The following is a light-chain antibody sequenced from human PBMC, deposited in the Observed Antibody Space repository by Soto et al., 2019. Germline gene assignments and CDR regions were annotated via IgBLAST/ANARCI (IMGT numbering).Light chain of an antibody. CDR1: SSNIGAGYD. J-gene: IGLJ2*01. CDR2: GNS. V-gene: IGLV1-40*01. CDR3: QSYDSSLRDHVV. Sequence: QSALTQPPSVSGAPGQRVTISCTGSSSNIGAGYDVHWYQQLPGTAPKLLIYGNSNRPSGVPDRFSGSKSGTSASLAITGLQAEDEADYYCQSYDSSLRDHVVFGGGTKLTVL.